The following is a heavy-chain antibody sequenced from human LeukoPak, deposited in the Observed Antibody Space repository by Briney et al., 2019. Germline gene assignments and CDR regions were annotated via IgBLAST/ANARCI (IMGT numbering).Heavy chain of an antibody. J-gene: IGHJ5*02. CDR1: GGSISSSSYY. Sequence: SETLSLTCTVSGGSISSSSYYWGWIRQPPGKGLEYIGSIYYSGSTYYNPSLKSRVTISVDTSKNQFSLKLSSVTAADTAVYYCARGLAAAGKRRFDPWGQGTLVTVSS. V-gene: IGHV4-39*01. CDR3: ARGLAAAGKRRFDP. CDR2: IYYSGST. D-gene: IGHD6-13*01.